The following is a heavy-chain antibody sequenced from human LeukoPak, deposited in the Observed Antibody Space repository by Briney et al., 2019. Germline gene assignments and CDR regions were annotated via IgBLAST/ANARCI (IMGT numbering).Heavy chain of an antibody. CDR2: IYSDNT. D-gene: IGHD2-15*01. Sequence: GGSLRLSCTVSGFTVSSNSMSWVRQAPGKGLEWVSFIYSDNTHYSDSVKGRFTISRDNSKNTLYLQMNSLRAEDTAVYYCARGADIVVVVAATSNWFDPWGQGTLVTVSS. V-gene: IGHV3-53*01. J-gene: IGHJ5*02. CDR1: GFTVSSNS. CDR3: ARGADIVVVVAATSNWFDP.